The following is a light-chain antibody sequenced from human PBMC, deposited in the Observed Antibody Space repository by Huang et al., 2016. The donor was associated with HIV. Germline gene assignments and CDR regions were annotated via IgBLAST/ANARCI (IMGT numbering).Light chain of an antibody. CDR1: WNIVYS. J-gene: IGKJ4*01. Sequence: DIQLTQSPSSLSASVGDGITITCRASWNIVYSLSWFRQRPGRAPEALIYAASRLHAGVPSKFRATGSGTNFTLSIDGLGPEDFATYYCQQSRSLPRTYGGGTKVDI. CDR2: AAS. CDR3: QQSRSLPRT. V-gene: IGKV1-39*01.